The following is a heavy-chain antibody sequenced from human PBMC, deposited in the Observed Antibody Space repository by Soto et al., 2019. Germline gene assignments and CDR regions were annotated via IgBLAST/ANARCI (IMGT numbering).Heavy chain of an antibody. CDR2: IYNSGST. Sequence: QVQLQESGPGLVKPSGTLSLTCAVSGGSISSSNWWSWVRQPPGKGLEWIGEIYNSGSTNYNPSLQSRVTTSVAKCKTHISLKRSSVSAADTAVYYCARDEGFPSCYDGGCLDYWGQGTLVTVSS. CDR3: ARDEGFPSCYDGGCLDY. CDR1: GGSISSSNW. V-gene: IGHV4-4*02. J-gene: IGHJ4*02. D-gene: IGHD5-12*01.